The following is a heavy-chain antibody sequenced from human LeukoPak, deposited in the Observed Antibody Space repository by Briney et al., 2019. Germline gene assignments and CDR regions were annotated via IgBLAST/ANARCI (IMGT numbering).Heavy chain of an antibody. CDR2: ILPAFGTS. V-gene: IGHV1-69*13. Sequence: ASVKVSCKASGGTYNDYAITWVRQAPGQGLEWVGGILPAFGTSNYAQRFQGRVTITADESTGTTYMELSSLRSEDTAVYYCARDHRGFYYGSGNYYYLDVWGKGTTVTVSS. CDR1: GGTYNDYA. J-gene: IGHJ6*03. D-gene: IGHD3-10*01. CDR3: ARDHRGFYYGSGNYYYLDV.